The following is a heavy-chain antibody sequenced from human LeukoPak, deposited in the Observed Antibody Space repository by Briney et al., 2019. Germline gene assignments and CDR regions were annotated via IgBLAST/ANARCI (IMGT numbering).Heavy chain of an antibody. D-gene: IGHD2-2*01. J-gene: IGHJ6*02. V-gene: IGHV4-34*01. CDR3: ARTVRPDIVVVPAAKHYYYYGMDV. CDR2: INHSGST. Sequence: SETLSLTCAVYGGSFSGYYWSWIRQPPGRGLEWIGEINHSGSTNYNPSLKSRVTISVDTSKNQFSLKLSSVTAADTAVYYCARTVRPDIVVVPAAKHYYYYGMDVWGQGTTVTVSS. CDR1: GGSFSGYY.